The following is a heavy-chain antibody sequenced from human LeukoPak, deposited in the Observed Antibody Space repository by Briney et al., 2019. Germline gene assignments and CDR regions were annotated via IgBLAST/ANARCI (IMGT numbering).Heavy chain of an antibody. CDR3: ARGPITIDY. CDR2: INHSGST. CDR1: GGSFSGYY. D-gene: IGHD3-10*01. Sequence: PSETLSLICAVYGGSFSGYYWSWIRQPPGKGLEWIGEINHSGSTNYNPSLKSRVTISVDTSKNQFSLKLSSVTAADTAVYYCARGPITIDYWGQGTLVTVSS. V-gene: IGHV4-34*01. J-gene: IGHJ4*02.